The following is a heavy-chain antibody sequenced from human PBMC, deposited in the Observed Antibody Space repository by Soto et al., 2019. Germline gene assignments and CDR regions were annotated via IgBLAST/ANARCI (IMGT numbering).Heavy chain of an antibody. CDR3: ARGLPDYYDSSGHSYYFDY. V-gene: IGHV4-39*07. CDR2: IYYSGST. J-gene: IGHJ4*02. CDR1: GGSISSISYY. Sequence: PSETLSLTCTVSGGSISSISYYWGWIRQPPGKGLEWIGNIYYSGSTYYNPSLKSRVTISVDTSKNQFSLKLSSVTAADTAVYYCARGLPDYYDSSGHSYYFDYCGQGTLVTVSS. D-gene: IGHD3-22*01.